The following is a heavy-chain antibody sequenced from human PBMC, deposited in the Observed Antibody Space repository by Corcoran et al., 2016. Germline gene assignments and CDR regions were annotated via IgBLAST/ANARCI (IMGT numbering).Heavy chain of an antibody. CDR1: GGSFSGYY. Sequence: QVQLQQWGAGLLKPSETLSLTCAVYGGSFSGYYWSWIRQPPGKGLEWIGEINHSGSTNYNPSLKRRVTISVDTSKNQFSLKLSSVTAADTAVDYCARGRGNGRRGPGYWGQGTLVTVSS. CDR2: INHSGST. CDR3: ARGRGNGRRGPGY. V-gene: IGHV4-34*01. J-gene: IGHJ4*02. D-gene: IGHD1-1*01.